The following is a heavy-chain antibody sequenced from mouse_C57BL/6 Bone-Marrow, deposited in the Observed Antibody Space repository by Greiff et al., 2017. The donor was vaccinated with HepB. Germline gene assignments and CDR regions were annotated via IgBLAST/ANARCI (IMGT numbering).Heavy chain of an antibody. CDR1: GFTFSDYG. D-gene: IGHD2-4*01. V-gene: IGHV5-17*01. CDR2: ISSGSSTI. CDR3: ARGLPAWFAY. J-gene: IGHJ3*01. Sequence: EVKVVESGGGLVKPGGSLKLSCAASGFTFSDYGMHWVRQAPEKGLEWVAYISSGSSTIYYADTVKGRFTISRDNAKNTLFLQMTSLRSEDTAMYYCARGLPAWFAYWGQGTLVTVSA.